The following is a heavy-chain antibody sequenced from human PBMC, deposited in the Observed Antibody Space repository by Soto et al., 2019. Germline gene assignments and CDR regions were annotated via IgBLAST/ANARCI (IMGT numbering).Heavy chain of an antibody. V-gene: IGHV4-4*02. CDR3: ARSPDSSGYYPRWYYYGMDV. J-gene: IGHJ6*02. D-gene: IGHD3-22*01. CDR1: GGSISSSNW. CDR2: IYHSGST. Sequence: QVQLQESGPGLVKPSGTLSLTCAVSGGSISSSNWWSWVRQPPGKGLEWIGEIYHSGSTNYNPSLTSRVTISVDKSKHQFFLKLSSVTAADTAVYYCARSPDSSGYYPRWYYYGMDVWGQGTTVTVSS.